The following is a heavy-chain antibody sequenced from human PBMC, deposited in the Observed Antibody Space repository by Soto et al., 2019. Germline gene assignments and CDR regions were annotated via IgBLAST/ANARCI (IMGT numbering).Heavy chain of an antibody. Sequence: ASVKVSCKASGGTFSSYAISWVRQAPGQGLEWMGGIIPIFGTANYAQKFQGRVTITADESTSTAYMELSSLRSEDTAVYYCVRDIAARPVGEGMDVWGQGTTVTVSS. CDR2: IIPIFGTA. D-gene: IGHD6-6*01. CDR3: VRDIAARPVGEGMDV. V-gene: IGHV1-69*13. J-gene: IGHJ6*02. CDR1: GGTFSSYA.